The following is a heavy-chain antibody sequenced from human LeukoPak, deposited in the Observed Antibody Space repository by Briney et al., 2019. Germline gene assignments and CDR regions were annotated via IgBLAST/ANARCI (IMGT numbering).Heavy chain of an antibody. CDR1: GFTFSRYW. V-gene: IGHV3-23*01. J-gene: IGHJ2*01. CDR3: ARRPTSLGYFDV. Sequence: GGSLRLSCAASGFTFSRYWMHWVRQAPGKGLEWVSVISISGDGTYYADSVKGRFTISRDNSKNTLYMQMKSLRAEDTAVYYCARRPTSLGYFDVWGRGTLVTVSS. CDR2: ISISGDGT.